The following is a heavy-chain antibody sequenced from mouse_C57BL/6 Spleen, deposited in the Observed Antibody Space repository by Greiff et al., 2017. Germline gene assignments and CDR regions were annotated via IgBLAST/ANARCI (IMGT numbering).Heavy chain of an antibody. CDR3: TAYDGYYLYYFDY. V-gene: IGHV14-1*01. Sequence: EVQLQQSGAELVRPGASVKLSCTASGFNIKDYYMHWVKQRPEQGLEWIGRIDPEDGDTEYAPKFQGKATMTADTSSNTAYLQLSSLTSEDTAVYYCTAYDGYYLYYFDYWGQGTTLTVSS. CDR2: IDPEDGDT. CDR1: GFNIKDYY. D-gene: IGHD2-3*01. J-gene: IGHJ2*01.